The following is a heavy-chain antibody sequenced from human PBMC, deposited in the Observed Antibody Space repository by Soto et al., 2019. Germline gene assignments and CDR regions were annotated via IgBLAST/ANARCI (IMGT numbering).Heavy chain of an antibody. Sequence: QVQLVQSGAEVREPGASVKVSCKASGYSFTGLDINWVRQTTGQGLEWMGWMQPSSGRTGYAQKFQGRVTMTRDTSINTAYMELSSLTSDATAFYYCARGVTAGVDYWGQGTLVTVSS. J-gene: IGHJ4*02. CDR2: MQPSSGRT. CDR1: GYSFTGLD. V-gene: IGHV1-8*01. CDR3: ARGVTAGVDY. D-gene: IGHD1-26*01.